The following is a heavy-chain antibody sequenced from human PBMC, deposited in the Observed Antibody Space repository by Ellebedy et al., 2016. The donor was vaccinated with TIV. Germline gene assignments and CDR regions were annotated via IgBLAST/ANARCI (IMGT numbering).Heavy chain of an antibody. CDR2: ISSSSRTI. V-gene: IGHV3-48*01. CDR1: GFTFIIYS. J-gene: IGHJ4*02. D-gene: IGHD3-10*01. CDR3: AKDESVGEVPRPFDY. Sequence: GESLKISXAASGFTFIIYSLNWVRQDPGKGLEWVSYISSSSRTIYYADSVKGRFTNSRDNSKNTLYLQMDSLRVEDTAIYYCAKDESVGEVPRPFDYWGQGTLVTASS.